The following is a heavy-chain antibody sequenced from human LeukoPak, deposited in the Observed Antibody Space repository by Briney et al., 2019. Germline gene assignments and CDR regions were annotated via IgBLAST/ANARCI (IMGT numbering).Heavy chain of an antibody. J-gene: IGHJ3*02. CDR3: ARESDIVATIRAFDI. CDR1: GFTFSSYW. D-gene: IGHD5-12*01. Sequence: GESLRLSCAASGFTFSSYWMSWVRQAPGKGLELVANIKQDGSEKYYVDSVKGRFTISRDNARNSLYLQMNSLRAEDTAVYYCARESDIVATIRAFDIWGQGTMVTVSS. CDR2: IKQDGSEK. V-gene: IGHV3-7*01.